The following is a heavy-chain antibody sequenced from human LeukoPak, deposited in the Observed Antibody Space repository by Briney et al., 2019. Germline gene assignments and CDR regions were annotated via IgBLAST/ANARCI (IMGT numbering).Heavy chain of an antibody. CDR1: GGSFSGYY. Sequence: SETLSLTCAVYGGSFSGYYWSWIRQPPGKGLEWIGEINHSGSTNYNPSLKSRVTISVDTSKNQFSLKLNSVTAADTAVYYCARSLAVAGTLYYYYYGMDVWGQGTTVTVSS. D-gene: IGHD6-19*01. J-gene: IGHJ6*02. V-gene: IGHV4-34*01. CDR3: ARSLAVAGTLYYYYYGMDV. CDR2: INHSGST.